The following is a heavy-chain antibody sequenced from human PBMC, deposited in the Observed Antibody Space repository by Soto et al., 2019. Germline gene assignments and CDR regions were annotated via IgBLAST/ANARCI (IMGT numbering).Heavy chain of an antibody. CDR3: AKDGCGGDCYSFDY. V-gene: IGHV3-30*18. D-gene: IGHD2-21*02. J-gene: IGHJ4*02. CDR2: ISYDGSNK. CDR1: GFTFSSYG. Sequence: SLRLSCAASGFTFSSYGMHWVRQAPGKGLEWVAVISYDGSNKYYADSVKGRFTISRDNSKNTLYLQMNSLRAEDTAVYYCAKDGCGGDCYSFDYWGQGTLVTVSS.